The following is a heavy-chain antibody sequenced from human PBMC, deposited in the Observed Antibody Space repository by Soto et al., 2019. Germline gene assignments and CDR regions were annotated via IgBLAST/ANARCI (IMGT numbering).Heavy chain of an antibody. D-gene: IGHD3-3*01. CDR2: ISGYNGYT. V-gene: IGHV1-18*04. Sequence: QAQLVQSGAEVKKPGASVKVSCKTSGYTFNTYGISWVRQVPGQGPEWMGWISGYNGYTKYAQKFQGRVTRTTDTSTSTAYRDMRSLRSDDTAVYYCARPGTILGRNGMDVWGQGTTVIVSS. J-gene: IGHJ6*02. CDR3: ARPGTILGRNGMDV. CDR1: GYTFNTYG.